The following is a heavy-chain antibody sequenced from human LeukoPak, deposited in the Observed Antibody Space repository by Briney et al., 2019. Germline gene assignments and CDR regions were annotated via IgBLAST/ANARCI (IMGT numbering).Heavy chain of an antibody. CDR1: GFTFSSYA. D-gene: IGHD2-15*01. Sequence: GGSLRLSCAASGFTFSSYAMSCVPHAPRKRLEWVSAISGSGGSTYYADSVKGRFTISRDNSKNTLYLQMNSLRAEDTAVYYCAKSIVVVVAANPAYDYWGQGTLVTVSS. J-gene: IGHJ4*02. CDR2: ISGSGGST. V-gene: IGHV3-23*01. CDR3: AKSIVVVVAANPAYDY.